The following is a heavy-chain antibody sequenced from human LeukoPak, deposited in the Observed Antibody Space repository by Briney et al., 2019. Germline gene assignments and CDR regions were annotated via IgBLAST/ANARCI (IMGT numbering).Heavy chain of an antibody. Sequence: GGSLRLSCAASGFTFSSYAMSWVRPAPGKGLDWVSAISGSGGSTYYADSVKGRFTISRDNSKNTLYLQMNSLRAEDTAVYYCAKDSLMVRGVRDYWGQGTLVTVSS. V-gene: IGHV3-23*01. CDR3: AKDSLMVRGVRDY. J-gene: IGHJ4*02. CDR2: ISGSGGST. D-gene: IGHD3-10*01. CDR1: GFTFSSYA.